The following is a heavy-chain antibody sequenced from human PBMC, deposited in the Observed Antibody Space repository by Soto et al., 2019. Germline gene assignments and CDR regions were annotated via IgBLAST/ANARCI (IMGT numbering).Heavy chain of an antibody. J-gene: IGHJ4*02. CDR2: ISAYNGNT. V-gene: IGHV1-18*01. D-gene: IGHD3-16*02. Sequence: QVQLVQSGAEVKKPGASVKVSCKASGYTFTSYGISWVRQAPGQGLEWMGWISAYNGNTNYAQKLQGRVTMTTDTPTSTAYRELRSLRSDDTAVYYCARYGGDWYYDYVWGSYRNGLTDYWGQGTLVTVSS. CDR1: GYTFTSYG. CDR3: ARYGGDWYYDYVWGSYRNGLTDY.